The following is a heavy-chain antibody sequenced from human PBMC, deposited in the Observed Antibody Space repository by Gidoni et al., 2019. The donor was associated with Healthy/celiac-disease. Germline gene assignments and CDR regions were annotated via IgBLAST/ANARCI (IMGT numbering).Heavy chain of an antibody. V-gene: IGHV1-69*02. CDR1: GGTFSSYT. D-gene: IGHD3-22*01. J-gene: IGHJ3*02. Sequence: QVQLVQSGAEVKKPGSSVKVSCKASGGTFSSYTISWVRQAPGQGLEWMGRIIPILGIANYAQKFQGRVTITADKSTSTAYMELSSLRSEDTAVYYCAGASYYYDSSGYYYGDAFDIWGQGTMVTVSS. CDR2: IIPILGIA. CDR3: AGASYYYDSSGYYYGDAFDI.